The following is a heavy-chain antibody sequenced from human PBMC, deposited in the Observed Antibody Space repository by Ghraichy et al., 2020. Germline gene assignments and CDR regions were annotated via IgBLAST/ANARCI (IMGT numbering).Heavy chain of an antibody. D-gene: IGHD3-22*01. CDR2: IYTSGST. CDR1: GGSISSYY. CDR3: ARTDYYDSSSDAFDI. J-gene: IGHJ3*02. Sequence: SETLSLTCTVSGGSISSYYWSWIRQPAGKGLEWIGRIYTSGSTNYNPSLKSRVTMSVDTSKNQFSLKLSSVTAADTAVYYCARTDYYDSSSDAFDIWGQGTMVTVSS. V-gene: IGHV4-4*07.